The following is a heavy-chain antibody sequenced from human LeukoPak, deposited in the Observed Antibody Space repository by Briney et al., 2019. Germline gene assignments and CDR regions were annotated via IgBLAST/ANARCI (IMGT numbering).Heavy chain of an antibody. CDR1: GYSFTSYW. V-gene: IGHV5-51*01. Sequence: GESLKISCKGSGYSFTSYWIGWVRQMPGKGLEWMGIIYPGDSDTRHSPSFQGQVTISADKSISTAYLQWSSLKASDTAMYYCARVVSELLPYYYYGMDVWGQGTTVTVSS. CDR2: IYPGDSDT. J-gene: IGHJ6*02. D-gene: IGHD3-10*01. CDR3: ARVVSELLPYYYYGMDV.